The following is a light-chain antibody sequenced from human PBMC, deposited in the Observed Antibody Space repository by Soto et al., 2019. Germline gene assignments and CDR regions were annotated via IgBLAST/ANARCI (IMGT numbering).Light chain of an antibody. CDR3: ASWDDSLSGRV. Sequence: QSGLTQPPSASGTPGQRVIISCSGKTPNIGSNYVYWYRLLPGTAPQLLIYRNNQRPSGVSDRFSGSKSRTSASLAISGLRSEDEADYYGASWDDSLSGRVFGGGTKLTVL. CDR2: RNN. J-gene: IGLJ3*02. V-gene: IGLV1-47*01. CDR1: TPNIGSNY.